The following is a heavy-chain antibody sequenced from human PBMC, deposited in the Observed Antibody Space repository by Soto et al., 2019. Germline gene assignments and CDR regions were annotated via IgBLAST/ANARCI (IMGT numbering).Heavy chain of an antibody. CDR1: GGSISSYY. V-gene: IGHV4-59*01. D-gene: IGHD4-17*01. J-gene: IGHJ4*02. Sequence: SETLSLTCTVSGGSISSYYWSWIRQPPGKGLEWIGYIYYSGSTNYNPSLKSRVTISVDTSKNQFSLKLSSVTAADTAVYYRERCTVTHYLDYWGQGTLVTVSS. CDR3: ERCTVTHYLDY. CDR2: IYYSGST.